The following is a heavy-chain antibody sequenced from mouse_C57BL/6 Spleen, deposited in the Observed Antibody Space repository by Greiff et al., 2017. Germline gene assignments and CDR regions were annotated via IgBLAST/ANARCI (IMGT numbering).Heavy chain of an antibody. CDR3: TRSGTTVHFDY. Sequence: VQLQQPGAELVMPGASVKLSCKASGYTFTSYWMHWVKQRPGQGLEWIGEIDPSDSYTNYNQNFKDKSTLSVDKSSSPAYMQLSNLTSEASAVYYCTRSGTTVHFDYWGQGTTRTVSA. CDR1: GYTFTSYW. CDR2: IDPSDSYT. D-gene: IGHD1-1*01. V-gene: IGHV1-69*01. J-gene: IGHJ2*01.